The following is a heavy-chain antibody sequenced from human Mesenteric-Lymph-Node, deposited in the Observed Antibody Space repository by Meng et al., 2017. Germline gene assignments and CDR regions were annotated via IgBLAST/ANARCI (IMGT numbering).Heavy chain of an antibody. V-gene: IGHV3-21*04. D-gene: IGHD3-22*01. Sequence: GESLKISCAASGFTFSSYSMNWVRQAPGKGLEWVSSISSSSSYIYYADSVKGRFTISRDNAKNSLYLQMNSLRSDDTAVYYCARDYYYDSSGRGVIDYWGQGTRVTVSS. J-gene: IGHJ4*02. CDR3: ARDYYYDSSGRGVIDY. CDR2: ISSSSSYI. CDR1: GFTFSSYS.